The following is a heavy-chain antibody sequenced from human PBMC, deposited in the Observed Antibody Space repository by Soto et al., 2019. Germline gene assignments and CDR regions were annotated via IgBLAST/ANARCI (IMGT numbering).Heavy chain of an antibody. Sequence: SETLSLTCTVSGGSISSYYWSWIRQPPGKGLEWIGYIYYSGSTNYNPSLKSRVTISVDTSKNQFSLKLSSVTAADTAVYYCARLKVVVIIGSWFGRWGQGTLVTVSS. D-gene: IGHD3-22*01. CDR3: ARLKVVVIIGSWFGR. CDR1: GGSISSYY. CDR2: IYYSGST. V-gene: IGHV4-59*01. J-gene: IGHJ5*02.